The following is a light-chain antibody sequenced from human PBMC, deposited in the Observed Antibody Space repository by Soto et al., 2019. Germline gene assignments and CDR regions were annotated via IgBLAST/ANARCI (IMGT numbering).Light chain of an antibody. CDR3: QQYNNWPPWT. J-gene: IGKJ1*01. Sequence: DIVMTQSPATLSVSPGERATLSCRASQSVSSNLAWYQQNPGQAPRLLIYGASIRATGIPARFSGSGSGTDFTLTISSLQSEDFAVYYCQQYNNWPPWTFGPGTKVEIK. CDR2: GAS. CDR1: QSVSSN. V-gene: IGKV3-15*01.